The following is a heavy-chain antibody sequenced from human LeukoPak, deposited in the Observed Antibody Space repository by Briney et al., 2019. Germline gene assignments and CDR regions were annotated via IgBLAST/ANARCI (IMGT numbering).Heavy chain of an antibody. D-gene: IGHD2-2*01. J-gene: IGHJ5*02. CDR1: GFSLSTSGVG. CDR3: AHRRTAGYCSSTSCYRTAYNWFDP. CDR2: IFWNDAK. V-gene: IGHV2-5*01. Sequence: SGPTPVNPTQTLTLTCTFSGFSLSTSGVGVGWIRQPPGKALEWLALIFWNDAKRSSPSLKSRLTITKDTSKNQVVLTMTNMDPVDTATYYCAHRRTAGYCSSTSCYRTAYNWFDPWGQGTLVTVSS.